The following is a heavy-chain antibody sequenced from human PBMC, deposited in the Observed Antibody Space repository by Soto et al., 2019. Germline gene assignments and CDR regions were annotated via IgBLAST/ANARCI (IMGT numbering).Heavy chain of an antibody. CDR3: ARSTLTGYYNPFDY. D-gene: IGHD3-9*01. CDR1: GYTFTGYY. Sequence: ASVKVSCKASGYTFTGYYMHWVRQAPGQGLEWMGWINPNSGGANYAQKFQGRVTMTRDTSISTAYMELSRLRSDDTALYYCARSTLTGYYNPFDYWGQGTLVTVSS. CDR2: INPNSGGA. V-gene: IGHV1-2*02. J-gene: IGHJ4*02.